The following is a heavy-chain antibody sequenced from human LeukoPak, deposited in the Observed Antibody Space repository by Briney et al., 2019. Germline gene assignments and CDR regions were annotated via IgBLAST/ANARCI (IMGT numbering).Heavy chain of an antibody. D-gene: IGHD3-10*01. CDR2: ISSSSSTI. Sequence: PGGSLRLSCAASGFTFSSYSMNWVRQAPGKGLEWVSYISSSSSTIYYADSVKGRFTISRDNAKNSLYLQMNSLRAEDTAVYYCAKDRYYYGSGSYYNNFDYWGQGTLVTVSS. V-gene: IGHV3-48*04. J-gene: IGHJ4*02. CDR3: AKDRYYYGSGSYYNNFDY. CDR1: GFTFSSYS.